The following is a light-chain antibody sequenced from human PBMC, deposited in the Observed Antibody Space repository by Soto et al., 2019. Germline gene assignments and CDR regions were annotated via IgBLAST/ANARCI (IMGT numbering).Light chain of an antibody. V-gene: IGLV2-8*01. CDR1: SSDVGGYNY. Sequence: QSALTPPPSASGSPGQSVTISCTGTSSDVGGYNYVSWYQQHPGKAPKLIIYEVSKRPSGVPDRFSGSKSGNTASLTVSGLQADDEADYYCNSFAGSNNFVVFGGGTKVTV. J-gene: IGLJ2*01. CDR3: NSFAGSNNFVV. CDR2: EVS.